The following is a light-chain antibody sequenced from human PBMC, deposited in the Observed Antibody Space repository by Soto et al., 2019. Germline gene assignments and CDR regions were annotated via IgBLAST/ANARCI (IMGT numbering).Light chain of an antibody. CDR1: QSVSSN. CDR3: QQYNNWPPYT. V-gene: IGKV3-15*01. CDR2: GAS. Sequence: EIVMTQSPATLSVSPGERATLSCMASQSVSSNLAWYQQKPGQAPRLLIYGASTRASGIPARLSGSGSGTEFTLTISSLQSEDFAVYYCQQYNNWPPYTFGQGTKLEIK. J-gene: IGKJ2*01.